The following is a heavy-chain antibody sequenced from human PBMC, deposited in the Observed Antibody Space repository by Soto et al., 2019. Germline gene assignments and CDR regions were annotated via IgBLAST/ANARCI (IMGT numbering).Heavy chain of an antibody. J-gene: IGHJ6*04. V-gene: IGHV4-34*01. D-gene: IGHD2-2*01. CDR2: INHSGST. CDR1: GGSFSGYY. CDR3: AGVPAAMYDYYYGMDV. Sequence: QVQLQQWGAGLLKPSETLSLTCAVYGGSFSGYYWSWIRQPPGKGLEWIGEINHSGSTNYNPSLKSRVTISVNTPKNQFSLKLSSVTAADTAVYYCAGVPAAMYDYYYGMDVWGKGTTVTVSS.